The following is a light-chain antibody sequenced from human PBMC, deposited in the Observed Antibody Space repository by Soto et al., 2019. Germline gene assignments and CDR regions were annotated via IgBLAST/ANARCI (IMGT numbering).Light chain of an antibody. V-gene: IGLV2-8*01. CDR3: CSHAGNNNYA. J-gene: IGLJ1*01. CDR1: SRDVGGQNY. CDR2: AVS. Sequence: QSVLTQPPSASGSPGQSVAIPCTGTSRDVGGQNYVSWFQQYPGKAPKLLIYAVSNRPSGVPYRFSGSKSGNTASLTISGLRAEDEADYFCCSHAGNNNYAFGTGTKVTVL.